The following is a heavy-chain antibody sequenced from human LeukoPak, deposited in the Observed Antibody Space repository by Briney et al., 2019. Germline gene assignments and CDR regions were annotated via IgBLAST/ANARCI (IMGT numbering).Heavy chain of an antibody. CDR3: ARHFGVTGAFDI. CDR2: FYYSGST. D-gene: IGHD3-3*01. V-gene: IGHV4-59*08. CDR1: GASISSYY. Sequence: SETLSLTCTVSGASISSYYWSWIRQPPGKGLEWIGYFYYSGSTNYNPSLKSRVTISVDTSKNQFSLKLSSVTAADTAVYYCARHFGVTGAFDIWGQGTMVTVSS. J-gene: IGHJ3*02.